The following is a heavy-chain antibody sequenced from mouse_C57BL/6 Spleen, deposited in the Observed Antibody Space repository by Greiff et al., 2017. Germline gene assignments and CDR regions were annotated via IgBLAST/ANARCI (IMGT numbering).Heavy chain of an antibody. V-gene: IGHV5-16*01. D-gene: IGHD2-10*01. CDR1: GFTFSDYY. Sequence: EVKLMESEGGLVQPGSSMTLSCTASGFTFSDYYMAWVRQVPEKGLEWVANINYDGSSTYYLDSLKSRFIISRDNAKNILYLQMSSLKSEDTATYYCARAYYGNYYAMDYWGQGTSVTVSS. J-gene: IGHJ4*01. CDR2: INYDGSST. CDR3: ARAYYGNYYAMDY.